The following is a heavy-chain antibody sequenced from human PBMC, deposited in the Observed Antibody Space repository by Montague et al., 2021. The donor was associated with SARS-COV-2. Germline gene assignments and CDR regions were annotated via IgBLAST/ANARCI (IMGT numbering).Heavy chain of an antibody. CDR3: ARHLELDDYVWGSLVHYYDYGMDV. CDR1: GGSISSYY. J-gene: IGHJ6*02. V-gene: IGHV4-59*08. Sequence: SETLSLTCTVSGGSISSYYWCWIWQPPAKGLELMWYIYYCGSTNYNPSLTSRVTISVYTSKNQFSMKLSSVTAAGTAVYYCARHLELDDYVWGSLVHYYDYGMDVWGQGTTVTVSS. CDR2: IYYCGST. D-gene: IGHD3-16*01.